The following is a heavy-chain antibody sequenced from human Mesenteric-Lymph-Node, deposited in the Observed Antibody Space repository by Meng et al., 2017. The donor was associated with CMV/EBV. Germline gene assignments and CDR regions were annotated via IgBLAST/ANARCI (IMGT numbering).Heavy chain of an antibody. CDR3: AGAEHCSSTSCYVRAAFDI. CDR1: GFTFSSYA. J-gene: IGHJ3*02. D-gene: IGHD2-2*01. CDR2: ISGSGGST. Sequence: GESLKISCAASGFTFSSYAMSWVRQAPGKGLEWVSAISGSGGSTYYADSVKGRFTISRDNSKNTLYLQMNSLRAEDTAVYYCAGAEHCSSTSCYVRAAFDIWGQGTMVTVSS. V-gene: IGHV3-23*01.